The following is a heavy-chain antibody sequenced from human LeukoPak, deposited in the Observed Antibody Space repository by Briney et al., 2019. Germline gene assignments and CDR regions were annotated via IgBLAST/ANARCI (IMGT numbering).Heavy chain of an antibody. Sequence: SETLSLTCTVSGGSIRSFFWSWIRQPPGKGLEWFGCIDYSGSTQYNPSLKSRVTISVDTSKQQFSLKLSSVTAADTAVYYCARDLELERNRWNYFESWGQGTLVTVST. V-gene: IGHV4-59*01. CDR1: GGSIRSFF. CDR2: IDYSGST. J-gene: IGHJ4*02. D-gene: IGHD1-1*01. CDR3: ARDLELERNRWNYFES.